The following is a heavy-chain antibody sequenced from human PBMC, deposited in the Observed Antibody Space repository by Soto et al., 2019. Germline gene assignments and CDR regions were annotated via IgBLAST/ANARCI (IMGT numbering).Heavy chain of an antibody. V-gene: IGHV3-48*03. D-gene: IGHD3-3*01. CDR2: ISGSGSTI. J-gene: IGHJ6*02. Sequence: LRLSCAASGFTFSTYEMNWVRQAPGKGLEWLSYISGSGSTIHYADSVKGRFTISRDNAKTSLYLQMNSLRAEDTAVYYCAILWSYYYYGMDVWGQGTTVTVSS. CDR3: AILWSYYYYGMDV. CDR1: GFTFSTYE.